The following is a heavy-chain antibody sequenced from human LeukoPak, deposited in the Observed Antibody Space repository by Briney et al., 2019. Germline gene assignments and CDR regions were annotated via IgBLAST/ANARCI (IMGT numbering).Heavy chain of an antibody. CDR3: VRDGDDYNFDY. V-gene: IGHV3-74*01. D-gene: IGHD5-24*01. CDR2: VKGDGSFT. Sequence: GGSLRLSCAASGFTFRNYWMHWVRQAPGKGLVWVSRVKGDGSFTDYADSVKGRITISRDNAKNTLYLQMYSLRAEDTAAYYCVRDGDDYNFDYWGQGSLVTVSS. CDR1: GFTFRNYW. J-gene: IGHJ4*02.